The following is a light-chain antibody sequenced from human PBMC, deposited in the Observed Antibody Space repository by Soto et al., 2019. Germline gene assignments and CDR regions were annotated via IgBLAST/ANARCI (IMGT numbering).Light chain of an antibody. CDR2: AAS. J-gene: IGKJ1*01. CDR3: QQYDNWWT. V-gene: IGKV3-15*01. Sequence: ENVLTQSPATLSVSQGERATLSCRASQSVSSNLAWYQQKPGQAPRVLIYAASTRATGIPDRFSGSGSGTEFTLTISSLPSEDFGVYYCQQYDNWWTFGQGTKVDI. CDR1: QSVSSN.